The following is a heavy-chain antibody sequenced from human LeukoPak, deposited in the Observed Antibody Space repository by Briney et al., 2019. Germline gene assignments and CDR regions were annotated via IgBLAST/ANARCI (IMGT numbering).Heavy chain of an antibody. Sequence: PGGSLRLSCAASGFTFSAYCMSWVRQAPGKGLEWVAYIKEDGNEKYYVDSVKGRFTISRDNAKNSLYLQMNSLRAEDTAVYYCARIGLDYWGQGTLVTVSS. D-gene: IGHD3-22*01. J-gene: IGHJ4*02. CDR2: IKEDGNEK. V-gene: IGHV3-7*01. CDR1: GFTFSAYC. CDR3: ARIGLDY.